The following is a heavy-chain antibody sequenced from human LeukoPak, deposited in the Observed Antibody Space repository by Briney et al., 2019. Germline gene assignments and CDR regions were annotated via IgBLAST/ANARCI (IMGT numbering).Heavy chain of an antibody. CDR1: GFTFSSYA. CDR3: AKGGGYYDSSGYYTDY. D-gene: IGHD3-22*01. Sequence: GGSLRLSCAASGFTFSSYAMSWVRQAPGKGLEWVSAISGSGGSTYYADSVKGRFTISRDNSKNTPYLQMNSLGAEDTAVYYCAKGGGYYDSSGYYTDYWGQGTLVTVSS. CDR2: ISGSGGST. J-gene: IGHJ4*02. V-gene: IGHV3-23*01.